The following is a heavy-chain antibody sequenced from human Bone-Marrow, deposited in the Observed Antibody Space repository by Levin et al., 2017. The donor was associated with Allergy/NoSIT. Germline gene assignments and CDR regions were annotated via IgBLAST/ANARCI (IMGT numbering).Heavy chain of an antibody. CDR2: IYHSGST. CDR1: GGSISSGGYS. D-gene: IGHD1-1*01. V-gene: IGHV4-30-2*01. J-gene: IGHJ3*02. CDR3: ARVSKTGTRGAFDI. Sequence: SQTLSLTCAVSGGSISSGGYSWSWIRQPPGKGLEWIGYIYHSGSTYYNPSLKSRVTISVDRSKNQFSLKLSSVTAADTAVYYCARVSKTGTRGAFDIWGQGTMVTVSS.